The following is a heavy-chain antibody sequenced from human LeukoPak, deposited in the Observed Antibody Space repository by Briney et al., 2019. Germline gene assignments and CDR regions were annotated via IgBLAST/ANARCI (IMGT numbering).Heavy chain of an antibody. CDR1: GFTFSSYV. Sequence: PGGSLRLSCAGSGFTFSSYVMSWVRQAPGKGLEWVSSITSSSTYMFYADSVKGRFTISRDNAQNSLYLQINSLRAEDTAVYYCARDPYSGRYGDYYYYYMDVWGKGTTVTISS. V-gene: IGHV3-21*01. CDR3: ARDPYSGRYGDYYYYYMDV. J-gene: IGHJ6*03. CDR2: ITSSSTYM. D-gene: IGHD1-26*01.